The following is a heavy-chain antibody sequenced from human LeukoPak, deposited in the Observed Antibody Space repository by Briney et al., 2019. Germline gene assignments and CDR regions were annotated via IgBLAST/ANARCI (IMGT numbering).Heavy chain of an antibody. CDR1: RFTFSTYG. Sequence: GGSLRLSCAASRFTFSTYGMHWVRQAPGKGLEWVAVISYDGSNKYYADSVKGRFTISRDNSKNTLYLQMNSLRAEDTAVYYCAREVFDYWGQGTLVTVSS. V-gene: IGHV3-30*19. CDR2: ISYDGSNK. CDR3: AREVFDY. J-gene: IGHJ4*02.